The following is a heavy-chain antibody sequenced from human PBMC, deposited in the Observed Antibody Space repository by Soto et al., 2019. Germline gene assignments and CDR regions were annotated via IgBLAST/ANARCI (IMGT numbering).Heavy chain of an antibody. J-gene: IGHJ4*02. CDR2: INAGNGNT. D-gene: IGHD3-10*01. Sequence: QVQLVQSGAEVKKPGASVKVSCKASGYTFTSYAMHWVRQAPGQRLEWMGWINAGNGNTKYSQKFQGRVTITRDTSASTAYMELSSLRSEDTAVYYCAGVPGVWFGPDYWGQGTLVTVSS. CDR1: GYTFTSYA. V-gene: IGHV1-3*01. CDR3: AGVPGVWFGPDY.